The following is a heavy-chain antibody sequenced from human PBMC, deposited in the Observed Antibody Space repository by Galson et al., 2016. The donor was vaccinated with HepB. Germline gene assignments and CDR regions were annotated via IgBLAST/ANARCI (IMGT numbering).Heavy chain of an antibody. CDR3: ARVHYDYGSPSCIDS. CDR1: GYTFTSYN. D-gene: IGHD3-10*01. Sequence: SVKVSCKASGYTFTSYNVHWVRQAPGQGLEWMGIINPSGGSTSYAQKFQGRVTISVDTSKSQFSLKLNYVTTADTAVYYCARVHYDYGSPSCIDSWGRGILVTVS. V-gene: IGHV1-46*01. J-gene: IGHJ5*01. CDR2: INPSGGST.